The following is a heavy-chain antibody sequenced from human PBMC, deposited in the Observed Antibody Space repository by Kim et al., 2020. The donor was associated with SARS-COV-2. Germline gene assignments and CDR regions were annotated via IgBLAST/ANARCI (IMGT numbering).Heavy chain of an antibody. CDR2: MNPNSGNT. D-gene: IGHD1-26*01. CDR1: GYTFTSYD. V-gene: IGHV1-8*01. Sequence: ASVKVSCKASGYTFTSYDINWVRQATGQGLEWMGWMNPNSGNTGYAQKFQGRVTMTRNTSISTAYMELSSLRSEDTAVYYCARGGGSYLYYYYYGMDVWGQGTTVTVSS. J-gene: IGHJ6*02. CDR3: ARGGGSYLYYYYYGMDV.